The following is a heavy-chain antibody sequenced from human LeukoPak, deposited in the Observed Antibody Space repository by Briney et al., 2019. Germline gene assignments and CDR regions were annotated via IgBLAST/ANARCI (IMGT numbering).Heavy chain of an antibody. V-gene: IGHV4-34*01. D-gene: IGHD2-15*01. CDR3: ARGRYCSGGSCPLMDV. Sequence: PSETLSLTCAVYGGSFSGYYWSWIRQPPGKGLEWIGEINHSGSTNYNPSLKSRVTISVDTSKNQFSLKLSSVTAADTAVYYCARGRYCSGGSCPLMDVWGQGTTVTVSS. CDR1: GGSFSGYY. CDR2: INHSGST. J-gene: IGHJ6*02.